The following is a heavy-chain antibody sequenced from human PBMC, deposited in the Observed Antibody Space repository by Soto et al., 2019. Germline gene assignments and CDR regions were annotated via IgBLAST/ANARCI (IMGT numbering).Heavy chain of an antibody. Sequence: SGGSLRLSCAASGFTFSSYGMHWVRQAPGKGLDWVAVISYDGSNKYYADSVKGRFTISRDNSKNTLYLQMNSLRAEDRAGYYCAKSSPMVTSEIDYWGQGALVTVSS. V-gene: IGHV3-30*18. CDR3: AKSSPMVTSEIDY. CDR1: GFTFSSYG. D-gene: IGHD2-15*01. CDR2: ISYDGSNK. J-gene: IGHJ4*02.